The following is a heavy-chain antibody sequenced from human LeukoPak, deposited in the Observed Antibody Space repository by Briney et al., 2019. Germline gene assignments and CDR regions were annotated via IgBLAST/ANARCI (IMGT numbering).Heavy chain of an antibody. Sequence: GGSLRLSCAVSGFTFSSYAMSWVRQAPGKGLEWVSVIYSGGSTYYAGSVKGRFTISRDNSKNTLFLQMNSLRAEDTAVYYCARERNWGQGTLVTVSS. CDR3: ARERN. J-gene: IGHJ4*02. V-gene: IGHV3-66*01. CDR2: IYSGGST. CDR1: GFTFSSYA.